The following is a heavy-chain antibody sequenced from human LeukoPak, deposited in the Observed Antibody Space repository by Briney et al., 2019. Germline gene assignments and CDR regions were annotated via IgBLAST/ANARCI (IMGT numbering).Heavy chain of an antibody. D-gene: IGHD3-10*01. CDR2: ISGSGDT. V-gene: IGHV3-23*01. J-gene: IGHJ4*02. CDR1: GFTFSSYA. Sequence: PGGSLRLSCAASGFTFSSYAMSWVRQAPGKGLEWVSGISGSGDTYYADSVKGRFTISRDNSKNTLYLQMNSLRAEDTAVYYCAKVRFGVTARYHFDFWGQGTLVTVSS. CDR3: AKVRFGVTARYHFDF.